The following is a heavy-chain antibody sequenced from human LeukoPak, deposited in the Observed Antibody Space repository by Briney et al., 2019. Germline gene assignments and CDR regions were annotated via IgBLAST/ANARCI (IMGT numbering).Heavy chain of an antibody. Sequence: PSETLSLTCTVSGGSISSSSYYWGWIRQPPGKGLEWIGSIYYSGSTYYNPSLKSRVTISVDTSKNQFSLKLSSVTAADTAVYYCASQGLRYFDWLPIPVDYWGQGTLVTVSS. V-gene: IGHV4-39*01. CDR2: IYYSGST. D-gene: IGHD3-9*01. CDR1: GGSISSSSYY. J-gene: IGHJ4*02. CDR3: ASQGLRYFDWLPIPVDY.